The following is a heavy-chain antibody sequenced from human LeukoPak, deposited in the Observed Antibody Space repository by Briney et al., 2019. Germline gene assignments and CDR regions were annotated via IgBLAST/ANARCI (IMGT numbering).Heavy chain of an antibody. CDR1: GGSFSGYY. Sequence: SETLSLTCAVYGGSFSGYYWSWIRQPPGKGLEWIGEINHSGSTNYNPSLKSRVTMSVDTSKNQFSLKLSSVTAADTAVYYCARDVGRDSGSYYEDCWGQGTLVTVSS. V-gene: IGHV4-34*01. D-gene: IGHD1-26*01. CDR2: INHSGST. CDR3: ARDVGRDSGSYYEDC. J-gene: IGHJ4*02.